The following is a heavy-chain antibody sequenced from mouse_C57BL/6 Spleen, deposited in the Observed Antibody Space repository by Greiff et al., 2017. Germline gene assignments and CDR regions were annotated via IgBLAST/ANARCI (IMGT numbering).Heavy chain of an antibody. J-gene: IGHJ3*01. V-gene: IGHV1-7*01. Sequence: VQLQQSGAELAKPGASVKLSCKASGYTFTSYWMHWVKQRPGQGLEWIGYINPSSGYTKYNQKFKDKATLTADKSSSTAYMQLSSLTYEESAVYDSASLSYGRSGGFAYWGQGTLVTVSA. CDR1: GYTFTSYW. CDR3: ASLSYGRSGGFAY. CDR2: INPSSGYT. D-gene: IGHD1-1*01.